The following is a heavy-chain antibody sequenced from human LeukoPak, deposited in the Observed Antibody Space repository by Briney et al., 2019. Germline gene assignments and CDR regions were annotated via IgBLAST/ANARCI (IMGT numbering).Heavy chain of an antibody. CDR3: TRDPTYYLRYGYFDF. CDR1: GFSLTSSA. V-gene: IGHV3-21*01. CDR2: INSVSSHI. J-gene: IGHJ4*02. Sequence: GGSLRLSCAASGFSLTSSAMNWVRQAPGKGLEWVSSINSVSSHIYYANSVRGRFTISRDNARNSLYLQMSSLTAEDTAVYYCTRDPTYYLRYGYFDFWGQGVLVTVSS. D-gene: IGHD3-9*01.